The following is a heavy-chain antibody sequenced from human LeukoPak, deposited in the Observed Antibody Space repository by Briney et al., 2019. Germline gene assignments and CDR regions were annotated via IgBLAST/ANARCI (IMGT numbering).Heavy chain of an antibody. J-gene: IGHJ6*02. CDR3: ARFSVAGIYYYYGMDG. CDR1: GDSVSSNSAA. D-gene: IGHD6-19*01. V-gene: IGHV6-1*01. Sequence: SQTLSLTCAISGDSVSSNSAAWNWIRQSPSRGLEWLGRTYYRSKWYNDYAVSVKSRITINPDTSKNQFSLQLNSVTPEETAVYYCARFSVAGIYYYYGMDGWSQGSTVTVSS. CDR2: TYYRSKWYN.